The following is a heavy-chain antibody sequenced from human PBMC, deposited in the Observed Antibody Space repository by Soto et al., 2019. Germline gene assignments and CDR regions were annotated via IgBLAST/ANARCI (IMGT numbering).Heavy chain of an antibody. Sequence: PSETLSLTSAVSGGSISSSNWWSRARPPPGKGLEWNGEISHSGRPNYNPSIKSRVTVTIDTSKNPFSLTLSTVTAAATVAYYCSRVPSGDSYVFYYYGMDVWGQGTTVTVAS. V-gene: IGHV4-4*02. D-gene: IGHD5-18*01. CDR1: GGSISSSNW. J-gene: IGHJ6*02. CDR2: ISHSGRP. CDR3: SRVPSGDSYVFYYYGMDV.